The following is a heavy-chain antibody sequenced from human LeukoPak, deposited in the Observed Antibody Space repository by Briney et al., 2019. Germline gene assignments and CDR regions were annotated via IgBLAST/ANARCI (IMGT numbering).Heavy chain of an antibody. CDR2: IYTSGST. D-gene: IGHD2-2*01. CDR3: AREGSGVVVPAANYYYYMDV. V-gene: IGHV4-4*07. Sequence: SETLSLTCTVSGGSISSYYWSWIRQPAGKGLEWIGRIYTSGSTNYNPSLESRVTMSVDTSKNQFSLKLSSVTAADTAVYYCAREGSGVVVPAANYYYYMDVWGKGTTVTVSS. CDR1: GGSISSYY. J-gene: IGHJ6*03.